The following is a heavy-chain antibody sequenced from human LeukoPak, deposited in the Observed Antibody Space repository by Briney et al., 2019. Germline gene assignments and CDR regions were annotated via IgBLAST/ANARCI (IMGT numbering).Heavy chain of an antibody. CDR1: GVSVSSYY. CDR3: AGRRGFRGPFDY. CDR2: IYYSGST. Sequence: TSETLSLTCTVSGVSVSSYYWSCIRQPPGKGQEWIGYIYYSGSTNYNPSLKSRVTMSVDTSKNQFSLKLSSVTAADTAVYYCAGRRGFRGPFDYWGQGTLVTVSS. V-gene: IGHV4-59*02. J-gene: IGHJ4*02.